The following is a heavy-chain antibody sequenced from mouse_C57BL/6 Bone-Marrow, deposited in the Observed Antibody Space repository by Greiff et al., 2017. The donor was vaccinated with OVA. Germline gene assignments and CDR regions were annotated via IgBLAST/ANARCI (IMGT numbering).Heavy chain of an antibody. D-gene: IGHD1-1*01. J-gene: IGHJ1*03. V-gene: IGHV1-55*01. CDR3: ARRGYYGSHWYFDV. CDR2: IYPGSGST. CDR1: GYTFTSYW. Sequence: VQLQQPGAELVKPGASVKMSCKASGYTFTSYWITWVKQRPGQGLEWIGDIYPGSGSTNYNEKFKSKATLTVDTSSSTAYMQLSSLTSEDSAVYYCARRGYYGSHWYFDVWGTGTTVTVSS.